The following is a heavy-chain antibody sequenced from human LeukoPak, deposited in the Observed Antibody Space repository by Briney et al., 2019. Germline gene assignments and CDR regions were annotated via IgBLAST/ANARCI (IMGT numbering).Heavy chain of an antibody. J-gene: IGHJ4*02. CDR3: AKDPFSLTGGN. V-gene: IGHV3-23*01. CDR2: ISGSGATT. D-gene: IGHD2-8*02. CDR1: GFTFISFG. Sequence: GSLRLSCAASGFTFISFGMSWVRQAPGKGLEWVSAISGSGATTYYADSVKGRFTISRDNSKNTVDLQMNRLRAADTAVYYCAKDPFSLTGGNWGQGTLVTVSS.